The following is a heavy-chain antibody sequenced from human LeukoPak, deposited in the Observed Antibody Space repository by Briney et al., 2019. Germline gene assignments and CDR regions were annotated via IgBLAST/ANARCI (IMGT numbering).Heavy chain of an antibody. Sequence: GGSLRLSCVASGFTFSSYGMHWVRQAPGKGLEWVAVIWYDGSNKYYADSVKGRFTISRDNSKNTLYLQMNSLRAEDTAVYYCARGSYYDSSGYYFYEAYFDYWGQGTLVTVSS. V-gene: IGHV3-33*01. CDR3: ARGSYYDSSGYYFYEAYFDY. CDR2: IWYDGSNK. CDR1: GFTFSSYG. J-gene: IGHJ4*02. D-gene: IGHD3-22*01.